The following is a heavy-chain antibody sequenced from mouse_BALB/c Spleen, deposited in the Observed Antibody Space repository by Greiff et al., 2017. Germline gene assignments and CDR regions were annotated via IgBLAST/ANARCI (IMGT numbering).Heavy chain of an antibody. CDR2: IYPGDGDT. D-gene: IGHD1-1*01. Sequence: QVQLKESGAELARPGASVKLSCKASGYTFTSYWMQWVKQRPGQGLEWIGAIYPGDGDTRYTQKFKGKATLTADKSSSTAYMQLSSLASEDSAVYYCARRDYGSNYYAMDYWGQGTSVTVSS. V-gene: IGHV1-87*01. CDR1: GYTFTSYW. J-gene: IGHJ4*01. CDR3: ARRDYGSNYYAMDY.